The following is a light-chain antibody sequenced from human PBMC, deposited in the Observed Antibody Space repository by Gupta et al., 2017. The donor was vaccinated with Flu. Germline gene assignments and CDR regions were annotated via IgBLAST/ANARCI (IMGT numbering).Light chain of an antibody. Sequence: DIQVSQSPSSLSASVGDRVTITCRASQNLDNYLNWYQQKPGPAPRLLIYAASRVLSGVPSRFSGSGSGTDFNLTISSLQPEDVATYCCQQRFYSLWTFGQGTKVEIE. J-gene: IGKJ1*01. CDR3: QQRFYSLWT. CDR1: QNLDNY. V-gene: IGKV1-39*01. CDR2: AAS.